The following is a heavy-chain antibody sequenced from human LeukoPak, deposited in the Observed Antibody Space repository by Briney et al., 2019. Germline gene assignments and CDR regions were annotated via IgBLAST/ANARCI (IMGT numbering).Heavy chain of an antibody. CDR2: IYYSGST. J-gene: IGHJ4*02. Sequence: SETLSLTCTVSGGSISGFYWSWIRQPPGKGLEWIGHIYYSGSTSYNPSIKSRVTISVDTSKDQFSLTLTSVTAADTAVYYCARSGSTAFDYWGQGTLVTVSS. CDR1: GGSISGFY. V-gene: IGHV4-59*01. CDR3: ARSGSTAFDY. D-gene: IGHD1-26*01.